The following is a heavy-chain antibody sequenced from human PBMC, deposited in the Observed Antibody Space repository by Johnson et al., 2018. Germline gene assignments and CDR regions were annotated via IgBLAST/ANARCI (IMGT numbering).Heavy chain of an antibody. CDR2: NSYDGSKK. CDR1: GFTFRSYD. D-gene: IGHD6-19*01. V-gene: IGHV3-30*03. CDR3: VRPTKRMTVAGAFDI. J-gene: IGHJ3*02. Sequence: QVQLVQSGGGVVQPGRSLRLSCAASGFTFRSYDMYWVRQAPGRGLQWVALNSYDGSKKYYADSVKGRFTISRDNSKNMLYLQMNSLRVEDTAIYYWVRPTKRMTVAGAFDIWGQGTMVTVSS.